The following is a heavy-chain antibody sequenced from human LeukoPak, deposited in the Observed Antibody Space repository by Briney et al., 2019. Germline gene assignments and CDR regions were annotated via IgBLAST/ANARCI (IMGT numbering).Heavy chain of an antibody. Sequence: DSIQGRFTISRDNAENSLYLQMNSLRAEDTAVYYCARESGYSFDYWGQGTLVTVSS. V-gene: IGHV3-21*04. CDR3: ARESGYSFDY. J-gene: IGHJ4*02. D-gene: IGHD5-12*01.